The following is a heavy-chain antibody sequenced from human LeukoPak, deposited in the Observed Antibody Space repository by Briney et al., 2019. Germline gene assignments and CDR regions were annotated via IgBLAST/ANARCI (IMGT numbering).Heavy chain of an antibody. V-gene: IGHV3-48*03. CDR2: VSNSGSLT. Sequence: PGGSLRLSCVGSGFVFIDYEMTWVRQAAGKGLEWLAHVSNSGSLTKIADSVRGRFSVSRDNDENSVFLQMSSLKIEDTSVYYCASVARYYEDSTGTYFYHMAVWGKGTTVTVS. CDR3: ASVARYYEDSTGTYFYHMAV. J-gene: IGHJ6*03. D-gene: IGHD1-7*01. CDR1: GFVFIDYE.